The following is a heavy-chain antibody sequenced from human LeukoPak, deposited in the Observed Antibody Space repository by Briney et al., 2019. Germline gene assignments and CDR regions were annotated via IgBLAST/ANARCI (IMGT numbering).Heavy chain of an antibody. V-gene: IGHV4-59*12. D-gene: IGHD3-3*02. CDR3: ARGHFWSGWEY. J-gene: IGHJ4*02. Sequence: PETLSLTCTVSGGSISSYYWSWIRQPPGKGLEWIGYIYYSGSTNYNPSLKSRVTISVDTSKNQFSLKLSSVTAADTAVYYCARGHFWSGWEYWGQGTLVTVSS. CDR2: IYYSGST. CDR1: GGSISSYY.